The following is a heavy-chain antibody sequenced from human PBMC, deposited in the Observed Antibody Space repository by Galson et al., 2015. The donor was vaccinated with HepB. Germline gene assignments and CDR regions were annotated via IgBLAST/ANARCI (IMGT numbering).Heavy chain of an antibody. CDR3: TTDALHVNDY. D-gene: IGHD3-16*01. CDR2: IKSKTDGGTI. CDR1: GFTFSYAW. J-gene: IGHJ4*02. V-gene: IGHV3-15*07. Sequence: SLRLSCAASGFTFSYAWMHWVRQAPGKGLEWVGRIKSKTDGGTIDYTAPVKGRFTISRDDSKSTLYLQMNSLKTEDTAVCYCTTDALHVNDYWGQGTLVTVSS.